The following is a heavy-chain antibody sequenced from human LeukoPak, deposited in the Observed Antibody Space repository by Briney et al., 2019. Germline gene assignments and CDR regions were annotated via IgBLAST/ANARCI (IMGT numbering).Heavy chain of an antibody. CDR1: GGTFSSYA. J-gene: IGHJ6*02. D-gene: IGHD3-22*01. Sequence: SVKVSCKASGGTFSSYAISWVRQAPGQGLEWMGGIIPIFGTANYAQKFQGRVTITADESTSTAYMELSSLRSEDTAMYYCAKNYDSSGYYYGMDVWGQGTTVTVSS. V-gene: IGHV1-69*01. CDR2: IIPIFGTA. CDR3: AKNYDSSGYYYGMDV.